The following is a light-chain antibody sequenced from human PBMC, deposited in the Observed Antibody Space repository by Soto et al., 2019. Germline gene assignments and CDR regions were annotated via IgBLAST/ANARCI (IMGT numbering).Light chain of an antibody. V-gene: IGKV1-8*01. J-gene: IGKJ1*01. CDR2: AAS. Sequence: AIRMTQSPSSLSASTGDRVTITCRASQGISSYLAWYQQKPGKAPKLLIYAASTLQSGVPSRFNGSGSGPDFTLTISCLQSEDFATYYCQPYYSYPRTFGQGNKVEIK. CDR1: QGISSY. CDR3: QPYYSYPRT.